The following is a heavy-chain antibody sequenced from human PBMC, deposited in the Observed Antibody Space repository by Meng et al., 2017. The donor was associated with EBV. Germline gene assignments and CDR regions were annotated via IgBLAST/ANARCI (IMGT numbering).Heavy chain of an antibody. Sequence: EVQLGESGGGLLKPGESLKLSCAASEFTFTSAWMNWVRQAPGKGLEWVGRIRSQVDGRTADYSAPVKGRFTISRDDSKHTLYLQMNSLKIEDSAVYYCTTDEGGSRFWGQGTLVTVSS. CDR2: IRSQVDGRTA. J-gene: IGHJ4*02. D-gene: IGHD1-26*01. V-gene: IGHV3-15*01. CDR3: TTDEGGSRF. CDR1: EFTFTSAW.